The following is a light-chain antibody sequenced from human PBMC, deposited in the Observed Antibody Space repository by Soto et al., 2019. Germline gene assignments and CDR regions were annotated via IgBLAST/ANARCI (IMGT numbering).Light chain of an antibody. CDR2: GAS. Sequence: IVMTQSPSTLSVSLGERATLSCRASQSIGSNLAWYQQKPGQAPRLLFYGASTRATGIPARFSGSGSETDFTLTISGLRSEDSAVYFCQQYNNWPFSFGQGTRLEI. CDR1: QSIGSN. J-gene: IGKJ5*01. V-gene: IGKV3-15*01. CDR3: QQYNNWPFS.